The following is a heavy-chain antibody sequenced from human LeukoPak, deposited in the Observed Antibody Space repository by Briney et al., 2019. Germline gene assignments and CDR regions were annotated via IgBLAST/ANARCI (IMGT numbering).Heavy chain of an antibody. CDR3: ARDYYDSSGYYPLGY. J-gene: IGHJ4*02. CDR2: ISAYNGNT. Sequence: ASVKVSCKASGYTFTSYGISWVRQAPGQGLEWMGWISAYNGNTNYAQKHQGRVTMTTDTSTSTAYMELRSMRSDDTAVYYCARDYYDSSGYYPLGYWGQGTLVTVSS. CDR1: GYTFTSYG. D-gene: IGHD3-22*01. V-gene: IGHV1-18*01.